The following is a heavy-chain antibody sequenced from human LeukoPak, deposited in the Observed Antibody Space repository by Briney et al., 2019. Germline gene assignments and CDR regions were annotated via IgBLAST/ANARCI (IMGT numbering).Heavy chain of an antibody. CDR1: GYTFTRYD. V-gene: IGHV1-8*01. CDR3: ARAEYSSSWYGGYYYYMDV. Sequence: ASVKVSCKASGYTFTRYDINWVRQATGQGLEWMGWMNPNSGNIGYAQKFQGRVTMTRNTSISTAYMELSSLRSEDTAVYYCARAEYSSSWYGGYYYYMDVWGKGTTVTVSS. CDR2: MNPNSGNI. J-gene: IGHJ6*03. D-gene: IGHD6-13*01.